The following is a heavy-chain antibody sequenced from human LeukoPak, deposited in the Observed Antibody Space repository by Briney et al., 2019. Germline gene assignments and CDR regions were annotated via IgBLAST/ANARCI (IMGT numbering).Heavy chain of an antibody. CDR2: ISGSGGST. J-gene: IGHJ4*02. D-gene: IGHD6-13*01. CDR1: GFTFSSYA. CDR3: AKDLRRRIAAAGTPVGY. V-gene: IGHV3-23*01. Sequence: GSLRLSCAASGFTFSSYAMSWVRQAPGKGLEWVSAISGSGGSTYYADSVKGRFTISRDNSKSTLYLQMNSLRAEDTAVYYCAKDLRRRIAAAGTPVGYWGQGTLVTVSS.